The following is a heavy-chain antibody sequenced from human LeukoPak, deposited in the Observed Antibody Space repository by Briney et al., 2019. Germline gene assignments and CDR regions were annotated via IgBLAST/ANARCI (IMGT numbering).Heavy chain of an antibody. CDR1: GGSISSYY. V-gene: IGHV4-59*06. CDR3: ANWRKTTLGGGFDP. CDR2: IYYSGTA. J-gene: IGHJ5*02. Sequence: PSETLSLTCAVSGGSISSYYWSWIRQPPGKGLEWIGYIYYSGTAYYNPSLKSRVTISVDTSKNQFSLNLSSVTAADTAVYFCANWRKTTLGGGFDPWGQGILVTVSS. D-gene: IGHD1-1*01.